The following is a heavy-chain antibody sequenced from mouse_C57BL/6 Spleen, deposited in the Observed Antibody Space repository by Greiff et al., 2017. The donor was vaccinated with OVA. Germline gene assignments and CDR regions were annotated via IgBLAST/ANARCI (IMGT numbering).Heavy chain of an antibody. D-gene: IGHD1-1*01. CDR3: ASWGYYGSSYPWFAY. V-gene: IGHV1-55*01. Sequence: QVQLQQPGAELVKPGASVKMSCKASGYTFTSYWITRVKQRPGQGLEWIGDIYPGSGSTNYNEKFKSKATLTVDTSSSTAYMQLSSLTSGDSAVYSGASWGYYGSSYPWFAYWGQGTLVTVSA. CDR1: GYTFTSYW. J-gene: IGHJ3*01. CDR2: IYPGSGST.